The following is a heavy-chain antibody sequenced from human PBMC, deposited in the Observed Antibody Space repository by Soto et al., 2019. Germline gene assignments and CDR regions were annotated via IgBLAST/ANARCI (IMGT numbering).Heavy chain of an antibody. Sequence: XATLSLNCTVCDGSVSTYQWSWIRQPAGKELEWIGHVFTSGTTNYTPSLKSRVSMSLDTAKNQFSLKLRSVTAADTAVYYCARHNHGFWGGYFDSWGQGKLVTVS. V-gene: IGHV4-4*07. CDR3: ARHNHGFWGGYFDS. CDR2: VFTSGTT. J-gene: IGHJ4*02. CDR1: DGSVSTYQ. D-gene: IGHD3-3*01.